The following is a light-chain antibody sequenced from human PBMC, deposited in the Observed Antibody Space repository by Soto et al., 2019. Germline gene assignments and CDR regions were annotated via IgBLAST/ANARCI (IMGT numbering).Light chain of an antibody. V-gene: IGKV1-12*01. CDR1: QDISTW. J-gene: IGKJ4*01. Sequence: DIQMTQSPSSVSASVGDRVTITCRASQDISTWLTWYQQKPGEAPKLLIYAASSLQSGVPSRFSGSGSGTYFTLTISSLQPEDFATYYCQQSNYLPLTFGGGTKVDIK. CDR2: AAS. CDR3: QQSNYLPLT.